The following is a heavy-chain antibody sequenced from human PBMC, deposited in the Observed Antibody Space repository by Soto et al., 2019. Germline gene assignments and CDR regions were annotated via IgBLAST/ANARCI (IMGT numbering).Heavy chain of an antibody. J-gene: IGHJ4*02. D-gene: IGHD5-12*01. CDR2: IYHSGNT. CDR1: SGSISSSNW. CDR3: ARLEGLATISYYFDY. Sequence: SETLSVTCAVSSGSISSSNWWSWVRQPPGKGLEWIGEIYHSGNTYYNPSLKTRVTISLDKSKSQFSLKLNSVTAADSAVYFCARLEGLATISYYFDYWGQGTLVTVSS. V-gene: IGHV4-4*02.